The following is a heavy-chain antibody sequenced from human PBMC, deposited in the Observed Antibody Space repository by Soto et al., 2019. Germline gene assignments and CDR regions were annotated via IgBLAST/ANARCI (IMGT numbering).Heavy chain of an antibody. CDR2: ISAYNGNT. J-gene: IGHJ6*02. Sequence: ASVKVSFKASCYTFTSYGISWVRQAPGQGLEWMGWISAYNGNTNYAQKLQGRVTMTTDTSTSTAYMELRSLRSDDTAVYYCARGLENDFWSGYLNYYYYYGMDVWGQGTTVTVSS. CDR3: ARGLENDFWSGYLNYYYYYGMDV. D-gene: IGHD3-3*01. V-gene: IGHV1-18*04. CDR1: CYTFTSYG.